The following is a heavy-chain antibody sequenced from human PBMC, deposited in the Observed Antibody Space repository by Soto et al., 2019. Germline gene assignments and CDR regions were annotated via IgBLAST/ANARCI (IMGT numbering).Heavy chain of an antibody. CDR1: GFTVSSYA. CDR3: AKALRFTFTTGYYMDV. Sequence: EVQLLESGGGLVQPGGSLRLSCAASGFTVSSYAMSWVRQAPGKGLEWVSVISGSGSTYSADSVKGRFTISRDSSKNTVYLQMNSLRAEATAVYCAKALRFTFTTGYYMDVWGRGTTVTVSS. J-gene: IGHJ6*03. V-gene: IGHV3-23*01. D-gene: IGHD3-16*01. CDR2: ISGSGST.